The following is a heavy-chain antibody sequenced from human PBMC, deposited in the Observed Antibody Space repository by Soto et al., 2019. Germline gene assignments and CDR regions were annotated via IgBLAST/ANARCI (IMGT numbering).Heavy chain of an antibody. CDR1: GFTFSNYA. Sequence: EVQLLESGGGLVQPGRSLRLSCAASGFTFSNYAMSWVRQAPGQGLDWVSAISGSCGTTYYADSVKGRFTISRANSKNALFLQMNSLRAEDAAVYYCAKFFVETGSNSGWPWSFHYWGQGTVVTVYS. J-gene: IGHJ4*02. CDR3: AKFFVETGSNSGWPWSFHY. V-gene: IGHV3-23*01. D-gene: IGHD6-25*01. CDR2: ISGSCGTT.